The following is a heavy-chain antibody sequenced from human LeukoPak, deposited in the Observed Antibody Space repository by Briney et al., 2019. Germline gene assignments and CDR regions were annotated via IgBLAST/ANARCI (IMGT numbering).Heavy chain of an antibody. D-gene: IGHD6-13*01. CDR3: AKDLRWQQQLVNGFDS. CDR1: GFIFSSYG. CDR2: IRYDGSNK. Sequence: GGSLRLSCAASGFIFSSYGMHWVRQAPGKGLDCVTFIRYDGSNKYYADSVKGRFTISRDNSKNTLYLQMNSLRTEDTAVYYCAKDLRWQQQLVNGFDSWGQGALVIVSS. J-gene: IGHJ4*02. V-gene: IGHV3-30*02.